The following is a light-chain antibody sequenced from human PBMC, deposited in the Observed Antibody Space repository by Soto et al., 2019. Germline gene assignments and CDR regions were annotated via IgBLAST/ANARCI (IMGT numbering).Light chain of an antibody. CDR1: HSVNYY. V-gene: IGKV1-9*01. Sequence: IEMSQSPSTLSASIGDSVTITCRASHSVNYYLNWFQLKPGKARKLLIYAASTLQSGVPSRFSGSGSGADFTLTISSLQPDDFATYYCQQLNSYLTFGQGTRLEIK. CDR2: AAS. J-gene: IGKJ5*01. CDR3: QQLNSYLT.